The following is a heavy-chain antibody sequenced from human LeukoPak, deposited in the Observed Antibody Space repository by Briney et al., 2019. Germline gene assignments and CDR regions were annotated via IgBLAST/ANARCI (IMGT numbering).Heavy chain of an antibody. Sequence: PGGSLRLSCVASGFIFSDYWMSWMRQAPGKGLEWVSYISSSSSTIYYADSVKGRFTISRDNAKNSLYLQMNSLRAEDTAVYYCARVGYYDFWSGPYYFDYWGQGTLVTVSS. CDR3: ARVGYYDFWSGPYYFDY. CDR1: GFIFSDYW. V-gene: IGHV3-48*01. D-gene: IGHD3-3*01. J-gene: IGHJ4*02. CDR2: ISSSSSTI.